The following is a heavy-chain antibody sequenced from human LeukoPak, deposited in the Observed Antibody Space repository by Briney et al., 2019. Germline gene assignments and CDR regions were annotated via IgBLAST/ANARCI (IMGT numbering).Heavy chain of an antibody. V-gene: IGHV3-30*02. CDR3: AKDRAAPDAFDI. Sequence: PGGSLRLSCAASGYTFSSYGMHWVRQAPGKGLEWVAIIRYDGSNKYYADSVKGRFTISRDNSKNTLYLQMNSLRAEDTAVYYCAKDRAAPDAFDIWGQGTMVTVSS. J-gene: IGHJ3*02. CDR1: GYTFSSYG. CDR2: IRYDGSNK.